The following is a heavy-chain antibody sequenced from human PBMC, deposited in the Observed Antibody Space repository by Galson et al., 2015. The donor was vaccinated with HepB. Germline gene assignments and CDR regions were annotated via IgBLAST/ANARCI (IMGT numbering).Heavy chain of an antibody. Sequence: SETLSLTCGVSGESFSAYSWTWIRQFPGMGLEWIGEINHSGRTNYKPSLKSRVTISLDTSKNQLSLRLTSVTAADTAVYYCARVGVISFGGPFVVPYFFDYRSQGTLVTVSS. CDR2: INHSGRT. J-gene: IGHJ4*02. CDR1: GESFSAYS. CDR3: ARVGVISFGGPFVVPYFFDY. V-gene: IGHV4-34*01. D-gene: IGHD3-16*01.